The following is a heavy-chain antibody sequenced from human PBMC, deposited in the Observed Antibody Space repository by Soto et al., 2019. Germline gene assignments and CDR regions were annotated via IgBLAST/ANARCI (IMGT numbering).Heavy chain of an antibody. Sequence: QVTVKESGPVLVKPTETLTLTCTVSGFSLSNAGLGVSWIRQPPGKALEWLAHIFSNDEKSYSTSLKSRLTISKDTSKSQVVVTMTNMDTVDTATYYCASTYSTSWYWFDPWGQGTLVTVSS. CDR2: IFSNDEK. CDR1: GFSLSNAGLG. D-gene: IGHD6-13*01. CDR3: ASTYSTSWYWFDP. V-gene: IGHV2-26*04. J-gene: IGHJ5*02.